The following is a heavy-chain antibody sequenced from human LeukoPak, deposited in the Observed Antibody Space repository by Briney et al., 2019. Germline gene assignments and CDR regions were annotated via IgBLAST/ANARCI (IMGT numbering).Heavy chain of an antibody. CDR1: GGSISSGGYY. V-gene: IGHV4-31*03. J-gene: IGHJ5*02. CDR3: ARALHSGYEYDWFDP. D-gene: IGHD5-12*01. Sequence: SQTLSLTCTVSGGSISSGGYYWSWIRQHPGKGLEWIGYIYYSGSTYYNPSLKSRVTISVDTSKNQFSLKLSSVTAADTAVYFCARALHSGYEYDWFDPWGLGILVTVSS. CDR2: IYYSGST.